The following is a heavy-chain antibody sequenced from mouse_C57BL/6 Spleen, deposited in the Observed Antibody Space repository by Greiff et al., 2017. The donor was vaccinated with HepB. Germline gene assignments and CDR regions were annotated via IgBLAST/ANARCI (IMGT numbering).Heavy chain of an antibody. J-gene: IGHJ4*01. D-gene: IGHD1-1*01. CDR3: ARSPCITTVVAYYAMDY. CDR2: IRNKANGYTT. V-gene: IGHV7-3*01. CDR1: GFTFTDYY. Sequence: EVMLVESGGGLVQPGGSLSLSCAASGFTFTDYYMSWVRQPPGKALEWLGFIRNKANGYTTEYSASVKGRFTISRGNSQSILYLHMNALRAEESATYDGARSPCITTVVAYYAMDYWGQGTSVTVSS.